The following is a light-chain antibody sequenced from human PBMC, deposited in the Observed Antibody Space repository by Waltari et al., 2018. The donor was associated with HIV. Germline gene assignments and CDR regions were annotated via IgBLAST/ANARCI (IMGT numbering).Light chain of an antibody. CDR3: ASWDDSLKAYI. CDR1: NSKMGSNT. V-gene: IGLV1-44*01. J-gene: IGLJ1*01. CDR2: SIV. Sequence: QSVLTQPPSRSGTPGQRGSISCSGTNSKMGSNTVKGYQQVPGSAPKVVMYSIVHRPSAVPDRFSGSKSATSASLAISGVQSVDEADYYCASWDDSLKAYIFGTGTKVTVL.